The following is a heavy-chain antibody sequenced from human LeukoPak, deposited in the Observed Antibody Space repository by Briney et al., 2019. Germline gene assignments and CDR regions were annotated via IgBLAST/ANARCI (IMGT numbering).Heavy chain of an antibody. CDR1: GYTFISYG. CDR3: ARDLDSSSWYDC. Sequence: ASVKVSCKASGYTFISYGISWVRQAPGQGLEWMGWISAYNDNTNYAQKLQGRVTMTTDTSTSTAYMELRSLRSDDTAVYYCARDLDSSSWYDCWGQGTLVTVSS. V-gene: IGHV1-18*01. CDR2: ISAYNDNT. D-gene: IGHD6-13*01. J-gene: IGHJ5*01.